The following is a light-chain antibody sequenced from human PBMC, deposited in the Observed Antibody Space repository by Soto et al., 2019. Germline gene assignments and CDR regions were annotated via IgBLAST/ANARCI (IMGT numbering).Light chain of an antibody. CDR1: SSNIGSNT. CDR2: NND. CDR3: AAWDDSLNGPV. Sequence: QSVLTQPPSASGTPGQRVTISCSGSSSNIGSNTVNWYHHLPGTAPKILIYNNDQRPSGVPDRFSGSKSGTSASQAISGLQSEDEADYYCAAWDDSLNGPVFGGGTKLTVL. J-gene: IGLJ3*02. V-gene: IGLV1-44*01.